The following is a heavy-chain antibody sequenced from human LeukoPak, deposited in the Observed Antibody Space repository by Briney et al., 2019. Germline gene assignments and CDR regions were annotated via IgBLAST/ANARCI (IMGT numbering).Heavy chain of an antibody. CDR1: GYTFTSYG. V-gene: IGHV1-18*01. D-gene: IGHD1-1*01. Sequence: ASVTVSCKASGYTFTSYGISWVRQAPGQGLEWMGWISAYNGNTNYAQRLQGRVTMTTDTSTSTAYMEPRSLRSDDTAVYYCARDLNLGTNALGYWGQGTLVTVSS. CDR2: ISAYNGNT. J-gene: IGHJ1*01. CDR3: ARDLNLGTNALGY.